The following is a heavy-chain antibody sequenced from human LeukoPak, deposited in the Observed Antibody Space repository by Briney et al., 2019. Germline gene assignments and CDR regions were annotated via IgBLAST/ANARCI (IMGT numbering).Heavy chain of an antibody. J-gene: IGHJ4*02. V-gene: IGHV3-23*01. Sequence: GGSLRLSCAASGFTFDDYGMSWLRQAPGKGLEWVSAISGSGGSTYYADSVKGRFTISRDNSKNTLYLQMNSLRAEDTAVYYCAKGGYASMARFDYWGQGTLVTVSS. CDR3: AKGGYASMARFDY. CDR2: ISGSGGST. CDR1: GFTFDDYG. D-gene: IGHD2-2*01.